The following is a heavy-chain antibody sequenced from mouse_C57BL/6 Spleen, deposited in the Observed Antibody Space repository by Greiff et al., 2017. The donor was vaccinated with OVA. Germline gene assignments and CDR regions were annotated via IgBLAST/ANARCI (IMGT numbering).Heavy chain of an antibody. J-gene: IGHJ1*03. D-gene: IGHD1-1*01. V-gene: IGHV5-15*01. CDR1: GFTFSDYG. CDR3: ARQYGSYWYFDV. Sequence: EVKLVESGGGLVQPGGSLKLSCAASGFTFSDYGMAWVRQAPRKGPEWVAFISHLAYSIYYADTVTGRFTISRENAKNTLYLEMSSLRSEDTAMYYCARQYGSYWYFDVWGTGTTVTVSS. CDR2: ISHLAYSI.